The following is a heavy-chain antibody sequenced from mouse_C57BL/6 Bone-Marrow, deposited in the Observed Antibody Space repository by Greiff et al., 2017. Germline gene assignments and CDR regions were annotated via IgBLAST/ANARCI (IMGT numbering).Heavy chain of an antibody. V-gene: IGHV1-59*01. D-gene: IGHD4-1*01. J-gene: IGHJ2*01. CDR1: GYTFTSYW. CDR3: ARSAWDPYFDY. CDR2: LAPSDSYT. Sequence: QVQLQQPGAELVRPGTSVKLSCKASGYTFTSYWMHWVKQRPGQGLEWIGVLAPSDSYTNYNQKFKGKATLTVDTSSSTAYMQLSSLTSEDSAVYYCARSAWDPYFDYWGQGTTLTVSS.